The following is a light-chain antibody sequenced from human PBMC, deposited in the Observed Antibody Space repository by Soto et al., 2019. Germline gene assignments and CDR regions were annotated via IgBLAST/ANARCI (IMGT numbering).Light chain of an antibody. V-gene: IGLV4-60*02. CDR1: SGRSSYI. CDR3: ETWDGNTRV. CDR2: LEGSGSY. J-gene: IGLJ3*02. Sequence: QLVLTQSSSASASLGSSVKLTCTLSSGRSSYIIAWHQQQPGKAPRYLMKLEGSGSYNKGSGVPDRFSGSSSGADRYLTISNLQFEDEADYYCETWDGNTRVFAGGTKLTVL.